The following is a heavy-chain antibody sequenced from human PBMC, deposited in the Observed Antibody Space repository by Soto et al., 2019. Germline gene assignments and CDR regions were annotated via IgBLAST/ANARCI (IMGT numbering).Heavy chain of an antibody. J-gene: IGHJ5*02. D-gene: IGHD2-8*01. Sequence: DSVKVSCKASGYTFTNFGVTWVRRAPGQGLERMGWISAYTDTPNYAQKFQGRVTMTIDTSTSTAYMDLRSLTSDDTAVYYCARVITGVEDWFDPWGQGTLVTVSS. CDR2: ISAYTDTP. CDR3: ARVITGVEDWFDP. CDR1: GYTFTNFG. V-gene: IGHV1-18*01.